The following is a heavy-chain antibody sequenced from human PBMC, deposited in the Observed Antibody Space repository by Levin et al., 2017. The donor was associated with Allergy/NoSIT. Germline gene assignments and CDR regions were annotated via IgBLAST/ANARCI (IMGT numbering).Heavy chain of an antibody. CDR1: GYTFNEYW. V-gene: IGHV1-2*06. D-gene: IGHD3/OR15-3a*01. CDR3: ARDKISFWTPLRYYYMDV. CDR2: MNPNNGAT. Sequence: ASVKVSCKASGYTFNEYWMHWVRQAPGQGLEWMGRMNPNNGATNYAQKFQGRVTLTRDTSITTVYMELSRLKYDDTAVYYCARDKISFWTPLRYYYMDVWGKGTTVTVS. J-gene: IGHJ6*03.